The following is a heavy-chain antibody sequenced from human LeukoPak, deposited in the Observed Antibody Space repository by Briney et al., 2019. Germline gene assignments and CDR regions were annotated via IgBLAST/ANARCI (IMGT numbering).Heavy chain of an antibody. V-gene: IGHV1-69*05. J-gene: IGHJ3*02. D-gene: IGHD3-3*01. CDR3: ARVGRFLEWLTKTEDAFDI. Sequence: SVKASCKASGGTFSSYAISWVRQAPGQGLEWMGGIIPIFGTANYAQKFQGRVTITTDESTSTAYMELSSLRSEDTAVYYCARVGRFLEWLTKTEDAFDIWGQRTMVTVSS. CDR2: IIPIFGTA. CDR1: GGTFSSYA.